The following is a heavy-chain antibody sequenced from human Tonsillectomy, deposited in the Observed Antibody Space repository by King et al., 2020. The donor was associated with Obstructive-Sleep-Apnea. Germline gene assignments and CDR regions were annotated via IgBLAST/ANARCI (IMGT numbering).Heavy chain of an antibody. J-gene: IGHJ4*02. CDR3: AKDMNYDILTGYYGFDY. V-gene: IGHV3-9*01. D-gene: IGHD3-9*01. CDR2: ISWNSGSI. Sequence: DVQLVESGGGLVQPGRSLRLSCAASGFTFDDYAMHWVRQAPGKGLEWVSGISWNSGSIGYADSVKGRFTISSDNAKNSLYLQMNSLRAEDTALYYCAKDMNYDILTGYYGFDYWGQGTLVTVSS. CDR1: GFTFDDYA.